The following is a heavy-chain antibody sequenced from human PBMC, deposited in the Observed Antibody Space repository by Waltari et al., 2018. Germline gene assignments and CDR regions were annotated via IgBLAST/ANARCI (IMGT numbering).Heavy chain of an antibody. CDR3: TGGAVTGTDF. J-gene: IGHJ4*02. Sequence: EVQVVWSGGGLVQSGGCLQPFCATSGLSFSGPPIHWVRQTSGKGLEWIGLIRSKPNNYATRYTASVEGRFTISRDDSENTAYLQMSSLMTEDTAVYYCTGGAVTGTDFWGQGTLVTVSS. V-gene: IGHV3-73*01. CDR1: GLSFSGPP. D-gene: IGHD6-13*01. CDR2: IRSKPNNYAT.